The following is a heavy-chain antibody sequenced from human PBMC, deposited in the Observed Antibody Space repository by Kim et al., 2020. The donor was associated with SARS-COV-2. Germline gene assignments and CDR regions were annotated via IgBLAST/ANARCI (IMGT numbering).Heavy chain of an antibody. CDR1: GFTFSAYD. J-gene: IGHJ3*02. D-gene: IGHD3-16*01. CDR3: VRDRMGGAFDM. Sequence: GGSLRLSCATSGFTFSAYDMNWVRQAPGKGLEWLSFITKSSTTIYYADSVEGRFTISRDYAKNSLFLQMNSLRDEDTALYYCVRDRMGGAFDMWGQGTMV. CDR2: ITKSSTTI. V-gene: IGHV3-48*02.